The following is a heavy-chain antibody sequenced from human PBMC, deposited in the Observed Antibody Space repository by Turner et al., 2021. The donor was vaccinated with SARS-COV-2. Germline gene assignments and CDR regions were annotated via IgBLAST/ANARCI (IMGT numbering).Heavy chain of an antibody. CDR1: GFPFSRYG. CDR3: AKAGFGYSSGWGYFDY. V-gene: IGHV3-33*06. D-gene: IGHD6-19*01. J-gene: IGHJ4*02. CDR2: IWYDGSNK. Sequence: QVQLVESGGGVVQPGRSLRLSCAASGFPFSRYGMHWVRQAPGKGLGWVAVIWYDGSNKYYADSVKGRFTISRYNSKNTLYLQMNSLRAEDTAVYYCAKAGFGYSSGWGYFDYWGQGTLVTVSS.